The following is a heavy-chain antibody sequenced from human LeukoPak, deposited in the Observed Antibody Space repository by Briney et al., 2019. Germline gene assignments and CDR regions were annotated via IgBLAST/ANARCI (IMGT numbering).Heavy chain of an antibody. CDR2: ISSSGSTI. Sequence: GGSLRLSCAASGFTLSDYYMSWIRHAPGKGLECVSYISSSGSTIYYADSVRGRFTISRDNAKNSLYLQMHTVRAEDTAVYYYAREGYYKDSGGNQQGYYFDYWGRETLLTV. D-gene: IGHD3-22*01. CDR3: AREGYYKDSGGNQQGYYFDY. V-gene: IGHV3-11*04. CDR1: GFTLSDYY. J-gene: IGHJ4*02.